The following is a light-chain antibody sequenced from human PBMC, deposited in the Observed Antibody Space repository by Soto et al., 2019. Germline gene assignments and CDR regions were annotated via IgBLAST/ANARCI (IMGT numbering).Light chain of an antibody. CDR1: SSDVGGYNY. Sequence: QSSLTQPASVSGSPGQSITISCTGTSSDVGGYNYVSWYQQHPGEAPKLIIYEVSNRPSGVSNRFSGFKSDNTASLTISGLQSEDEANYYCSSYTSTSTLVAFGGGTKLTVL. CDR2: EVS. V-gene: IGLV2-14*01. J-gene: IGLJ2*01. CDR3: SSYTSTSTLVA.